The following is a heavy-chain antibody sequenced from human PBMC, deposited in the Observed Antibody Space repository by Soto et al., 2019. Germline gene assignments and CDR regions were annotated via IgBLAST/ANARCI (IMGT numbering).Heavy chain of an antibody. CDR1: GFPFRDYA. J-gene: IGHJ4*02. CDR3: ARDPDDFWSGYHDY. Sequence: SGGSLRLSFSASGFPFRDYAMHWVRQSQGKGLQWVASISYDGDKQYYADSVKGRFTISRDDSKNTLYLQMNSLRPDDTAVYYCARDPDDFWSGYHDYWGQGNLVTVSS. V-gene: IGHV3-30-3*01. D-gene: IGHD3-3*01. CDR2: ISYDGDKQ.